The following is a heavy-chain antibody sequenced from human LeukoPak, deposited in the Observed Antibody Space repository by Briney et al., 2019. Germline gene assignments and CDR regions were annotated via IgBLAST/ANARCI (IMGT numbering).Heavy chain of an antibody. CDR1: GGSFSGYY. CDR2: INHSGST. CDR3: ARGATKNYYYDSSGYYRNWFDP. Sequence: SETLSLTCAVYGGSFSGYYWSWIRQPPGKGLEWIGEINHSGSTNYNPSLKSRGTISVDTSKNQFSLKLSSVTAADTAVYYCARGATKNYYYDSSGYYRNWFDPWGQGTLVTVSS. D-gene: IGHD3-22*01. J-gene: IGHJ5*02. V-gene: IGHV4-34*01.